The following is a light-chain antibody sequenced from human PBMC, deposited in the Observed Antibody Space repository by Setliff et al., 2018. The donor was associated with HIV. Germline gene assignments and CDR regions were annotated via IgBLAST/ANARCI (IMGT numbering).Light chain of an antibody. CDR3: QSSDTSPTNYV. V-gene: IGLV1-40*01. J-gene: IGLJ1*01. CDR2: GYT. Sequence: QSVLTQPPSVSGAPGQRVTISCTGNISNIGAGFDAHWYLHLPGTAPKLLIFGYTNRPSGVPDRFSGSRSGASASLAIAGLQAEDEADYYCQSSDTSPTNYVFGSGTKVTVL. CDR1: ISNIGAGFD.